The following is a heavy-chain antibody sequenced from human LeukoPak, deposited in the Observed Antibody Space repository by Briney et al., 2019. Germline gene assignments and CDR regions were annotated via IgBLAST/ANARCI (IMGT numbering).Heavy chain of an antibody. CDR2: ISAYNGNT. V-gene: IGHV1-18*01. Sequence: ASVKVSCKASGYTFTSYGISWVRQAPGQGLEWMGWISAYNGNTNYAQKLQGRVTMTTDTSTSTAYMELRSLRSDDTAVYYCARDPVRYSSSSGMFDYWGQGTLVTVSS. D-gene: IGHD6-6*01. CDR3: ARDPVRYSSSSGMFDY. CDR1: GYTFTSYG. J-gene: IGHJ4*02.